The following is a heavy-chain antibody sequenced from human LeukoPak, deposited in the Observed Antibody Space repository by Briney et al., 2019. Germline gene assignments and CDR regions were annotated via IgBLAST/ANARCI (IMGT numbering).Heavy chain of an antibody. D-gene: IGHD2-2*01. V-gene: IGHV4-34*01. CDR3: ARGRGYCSSTSCYARHFDY. Sequence: SETLSLTCAVYGGSLSGYYWSWIRQPPGKGLEWIGEINHSGSTNYNPSLKSRVTISVDTSKNQFSLKLSSVTAADTAVYYCARGRGYCSSTSCYARHFDYWGQGTLVTVSS. J-gene: IGHJ4*02. CDR2: INHSGST. CDR1: GGSLSGYY.